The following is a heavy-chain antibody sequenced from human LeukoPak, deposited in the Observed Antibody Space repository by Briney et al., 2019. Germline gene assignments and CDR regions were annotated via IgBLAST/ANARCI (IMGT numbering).Heavy chain of an antibody. CDR1: GDSFSSNSAA. Sequence: SQTLSLTCAISGDSFSSNSAAWHWIRQSPSRGLEWLGRTYYRSKWYNDYAVSVKSRITINPDTSKNQFSLQLNSVTPEDTAVYYCARGRWPEDNHWFDPWGQGTLVTVSS. CDR3: ARGRWPEDNHWFDP. CDR2: TYYRSKWYN. D-gene: IGHD1-14*01. J-gene: IGHJ5*02. V-gene: IGHV6-1*01.